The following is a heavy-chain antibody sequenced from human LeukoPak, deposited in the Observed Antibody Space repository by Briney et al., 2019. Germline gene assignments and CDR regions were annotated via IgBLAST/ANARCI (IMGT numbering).Heavy chain of an antibody. D-gene: IGHD6-13*01. J-gene: IGHJ4*02. V-gene: IGHV3-30*18. Sequence: PGGSLRLSCAASGFTFRTYGMHWVRQAPGKGLEWVAVISYDGTYKYYADSVKGRFTLSRDNSKNTVYLQMNSLRAEDTAVYYCAKDGPFAAAGSFDHWGQGTLVTVSS. CDR3: AKDGPFAAAGSFDH. CDR1: GFTFRTYG. CDR2: ISYDGTYK.